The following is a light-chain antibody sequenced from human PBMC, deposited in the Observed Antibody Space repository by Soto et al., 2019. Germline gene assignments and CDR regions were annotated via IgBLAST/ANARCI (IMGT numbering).Light chain of an antibody. CDR2: KIS. CDR1: QSLVHSDGNTY. V-gene: IGKV2-24*01. Sequence: DIVMTQTLLSSPVTLGQPASISCRASQSLVHSDGNTYLSWLQQRPGQPPRLLIDKISNRFSGVPDRFSGRGAGTDFTLKISRVEAEDVGVYYCMQTTQFPPYTFGQGTKLEIK. J-gene: IGKJ2*01. CDR3: MQTTQFPPYT.